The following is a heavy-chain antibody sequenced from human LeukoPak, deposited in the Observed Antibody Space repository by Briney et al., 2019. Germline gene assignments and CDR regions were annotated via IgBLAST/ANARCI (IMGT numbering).Heavy chain of an antibody. CDR2: IWYGGGNK. J-gene: IGHJ4*02. Sequence: PGGSLRLSCAASGFTFRNHGMHWVRQAPGKGLEWVAIIWYGGGNKYYADSVNGRFTISRDNSKNTLFLQMNSLRAEDTAVYYCVRDRGALQYFDYWGQGTLVTVSS. CDR3: VRDRGALQYFDY. V-gene: IGHV3-33*01. CDR1: GFTFRNHG. D-gene: IGHD5-24*01.